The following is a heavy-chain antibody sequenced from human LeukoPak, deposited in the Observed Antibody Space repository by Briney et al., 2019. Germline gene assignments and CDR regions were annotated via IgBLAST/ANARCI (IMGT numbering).Heavy chain of an antibody. Sequence: GASVKVSCKASGGTFSSYAISWVRQAPGQGLEWMGRIIPILGIANYAQKFQGRVTITADKSTSTAYMELSSLRSEDTAVYYCARDEAAAGTPFTFDYWGQGTLVTVSS. V-gene: IGHV1-69*04. D-gene: IGHD6-13*01. CDR1: GGTFSSYA. J-gene: IGHJ4*02. CDR2: IIPILGIA. CDR3: ARDEAAAGTPFTFDY.